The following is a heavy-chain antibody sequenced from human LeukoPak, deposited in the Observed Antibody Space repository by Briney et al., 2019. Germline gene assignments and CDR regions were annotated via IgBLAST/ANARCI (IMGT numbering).Heavy chain of an antibody. Sequence: GGSLRLSCVASGFTFSSYSMHWVRQAPGKGLEWVATISYDEKNTYYADSVKGRVTISRDNSKDTLFLQMNSLKIEDTAIYYCEASWHYWGQGTLVTVSS. CDR3: EASWHY. V-gene: IGHV3-30*03. J-gene: IGHJ4*02. CDR1: GFTFSSYS. CDR2: ISYDEKNT.